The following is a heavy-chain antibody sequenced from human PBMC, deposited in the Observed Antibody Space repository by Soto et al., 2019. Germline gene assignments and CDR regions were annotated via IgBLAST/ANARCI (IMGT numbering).Heavy chain of an antibody. CDR3: TRGGAIVVVXAPFDL. J-gene: IGHJ5*02. D-gene: IGHD2-21*01. Sequence: GASVKVSCKASGYSFTNYYMHWVRQAPGQGLEWMGTINAGGGYTTYAQRFQGRVTMTRDTSTSTVSMELSSLRYEDTALYYCTRGGAIVVVXAPFDLWG. CDR1: GYSFTNYY. CDR2: INAGGGYT. V-gene: IGHV1-46*01.